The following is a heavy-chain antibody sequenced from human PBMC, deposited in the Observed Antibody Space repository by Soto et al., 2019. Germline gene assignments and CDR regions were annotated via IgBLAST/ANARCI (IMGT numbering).Heavy chain of an antibody. J-gene: IGHJ4*02. CDR3: AKAVHSGRKHLWADY. CDR1: GFVFSNYG. CDR2: ISNGGNDE. V-gene: IGHV3-30*18. Sequence: QVQVVESGGGVVQPGRSLRLSCAASGFVFSNYGMHWVRQAPGKGLEWVAVISNGGNDEYYIDSVKGRFTISRDNSKNTLYMQMNTLNTEDTALYAWAKAVHSGRKHLWADYWGQGTLVTVSS. D-gene: IGHD1-26*01.